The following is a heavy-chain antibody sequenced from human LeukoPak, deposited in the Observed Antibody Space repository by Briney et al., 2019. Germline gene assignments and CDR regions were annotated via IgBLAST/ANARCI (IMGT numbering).Heavy chain of an antibody. V-gene: IGHV4-59*01. D-gene: IGHD3-3*01. Sequence: SETLSLTCTVSGGSISIYYWSWIRQPPGKGLEWIGYIYYSGSTNYNPSLKSRVTISVDTSKNQFSLKLSSVTAADTAVYYCARQGYYDFWSGYLDWGQGTLVTVSS. CDR3: ARQGYYDFWSGYLD. J-gene: IGHJ4*02. CDR2: IYYSGST. CDR1: GGSISIYY.